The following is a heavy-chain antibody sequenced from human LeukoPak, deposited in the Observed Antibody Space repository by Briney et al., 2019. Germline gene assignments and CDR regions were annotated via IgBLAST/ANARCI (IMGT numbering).Heavy chain of an antibody. CDR3: ATWSDP. J-gene: IGHJ5*02. CDR2: ISYDGSNI. V-gene: IGHV3-30*04. Sequence: GGSLRLSRAASGFTFSGYALYWGRQGPGKGLGWVAYISYDGSNIYYADSVKGRFTISRDNSKNTLYLQMNSLRAEDTAVYYCATWSDPWGQGTLVTVSS. CDR1: GFTFSGYA.